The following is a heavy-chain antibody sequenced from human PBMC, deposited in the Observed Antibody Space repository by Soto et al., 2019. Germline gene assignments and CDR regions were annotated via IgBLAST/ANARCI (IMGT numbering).Heavy chain of an antibody. Sequence: SVKVSCKASGGTFSSYAISWVRQAPGQGLEWMGGIIPIFGTANYAQKFQGRVTITADESTSTAYMELSSLRSEDTAVYYCARPGIAAAGKIYHYYRMDVWGQGTTVTVS. V-gene: IGHV1-69*13. CDR3: ARPGIAAAGKIYHYYRMDV. CDR1: GGTFSSYA. D-gene: IGHD6-13*01. CDR2: IIPIFGTA. J-gene: IGHJ6*02.